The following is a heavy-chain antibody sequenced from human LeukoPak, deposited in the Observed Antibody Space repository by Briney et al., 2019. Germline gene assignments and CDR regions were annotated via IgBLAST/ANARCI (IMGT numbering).Heavy chain of an antibody. CDR1: GFTFSSYA. CDR3: AKGTGNWYFDL. Sequence: GGSLRLSCAAYGFTFSSYAMDWVRQAPGKGLEWVAVISYDGSYNYYADSVNGRFTISRDNSKNTLYLQMDTLRTEDTAVFYCAKGTGNWYFDLWGRGTLVTVSS. D-gene: IGHD1/OR15-1a*01. V-gene: IGHV3-30*18. CDR2: ISYDGSYN. J-gene: IGHJ2*01.